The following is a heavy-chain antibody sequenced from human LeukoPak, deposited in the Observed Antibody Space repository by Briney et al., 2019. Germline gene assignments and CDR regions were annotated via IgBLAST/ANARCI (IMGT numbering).Heavy chain of an antibody. V-gene: IGHV7-4-1*02. J-gene: IGHJ5*02. D-gene: IGHD3-10*01. CDR3: ARDPNYYGSGWDNWFDP. CDR2: INTNTGNP. CDR1: GYTFTSYA. Sequence: ASVKVSCKASGYTFTSYAMNWVRQAPGQGLEWMGWINTNTGNPTYAQGFTGRFVFSLDTSVSTAYLQISSLKAEDTAVYYCARDPNYYGSGWDNWFDPWGQGTLVTVSS.